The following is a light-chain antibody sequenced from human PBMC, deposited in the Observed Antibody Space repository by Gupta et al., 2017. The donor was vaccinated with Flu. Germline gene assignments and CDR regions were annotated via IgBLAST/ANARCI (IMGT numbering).Light chain of an antibody. V-gene: IGKV3-20*01. CDR2: GAS. CDR1: QSLSSSQ. Sequence: EIVLTQSPSTLSLSPGERAALSCRASQSLSSSQLAWYQQKPGQAPRLLIYGASRRATGIPDRFSGSGSGTDFILTISRLEPEDFAVYYCQPYGSSRTFGQGTKVEIK. CDR3: QPYGSSRT. J-gene: IGKJ1*01.